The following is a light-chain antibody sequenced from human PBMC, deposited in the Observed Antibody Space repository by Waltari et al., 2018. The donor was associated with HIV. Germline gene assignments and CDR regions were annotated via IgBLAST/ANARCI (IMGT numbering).Light chain of an antibody. J-gene: IGKJ3*01. CDR2: AAS. CDR3: QQSYITPG. V-gene: IGKV1-39*01. CDR1: QSIAIY. Sequence: DIQMTQSPSSLSASVGDRVTITCRASQSIAIYLNWYQQKPGKAPHLLISAASNLQSGVPSRFSGSGSGTDFTLTINSLQPEDFATYYCQQSYITPGFGPGTKVDIK.